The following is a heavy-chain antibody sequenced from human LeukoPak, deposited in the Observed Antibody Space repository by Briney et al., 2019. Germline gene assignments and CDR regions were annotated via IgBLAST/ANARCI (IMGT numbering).Heavy chain of an antibody. CDR3: ARARGLSGYDDFDY. Sequence: KSGGSLRLSCAASGFTFSSYEMNWVREAPGKGLEWVSYISSSGSTIYYADSVKGRFTISRDNAKNSLYLQMNSLRAEDTAVYYCARARGLSGYDDFDYWGQGTLVTVSS. D-gene: IGHD5-12*01. CDR2: ISSSGSTI. CDR1: GFTFSSYE. V-gene: IGHV3-48*03. J-gene: IGHJ4*02.